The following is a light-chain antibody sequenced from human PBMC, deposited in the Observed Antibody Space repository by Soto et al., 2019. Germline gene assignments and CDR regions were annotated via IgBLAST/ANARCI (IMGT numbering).Light chain of an antibody. J-gene: IGLJ3*02. V-gene: IGLV2-14*01. CDR2: EVS. CDR3: CSFTNSCTWV. CDR1: SSDVGGYNY. Sequence: QSVLTQPASVSGSPGQSITISCTGTSSDVGGYNYVSWFQHHPGKVPKLMIYEVSHRPSGVSDRFSGSKSGSTASLTISGLQAEDEADYYCCSFTNSCTWVFGGGTKLTVL.